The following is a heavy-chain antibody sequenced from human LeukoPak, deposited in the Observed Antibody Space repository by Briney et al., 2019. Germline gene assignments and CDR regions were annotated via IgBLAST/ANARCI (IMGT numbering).Heavy chain of an antibody. Sequence: GASVKVSCKASGYTFTSYGINWVRQAPGQGLEWMGWISTYNGDTNYAQKLQDRVTMTTDTSTSTAYMELRSLRADDTDVYYCARGSSYGFSMGYWGQGTLVTVSS. CDR2: ISTYNGDT. CDR3: ARGSSYGFSMGY. D-gene: IGHD5-18*01. CDR1: GYTFTSYG. V-gene: IGHV1-18*01. J-gene: IGHJ4*02.